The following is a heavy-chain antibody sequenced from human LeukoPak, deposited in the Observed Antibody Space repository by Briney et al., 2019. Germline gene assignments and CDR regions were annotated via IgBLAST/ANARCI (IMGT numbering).Heavy chain of an antibody. CDR1: GGSISSYY. V-gene: IGHV4-59*12. Sequence: SETLSLTCTVSGGSISSYYWSWIRQPPGKGLEWIGYIYYSGSTNYNPSLKSRVTMSVDTSKNQFSLKLSSVTAADTAVYYCARDDYFDYWGQGTLVTVSS. CDR3: ARDDYFDY. CDR2: IYYSGST. J-gene: IGHJ4*02.